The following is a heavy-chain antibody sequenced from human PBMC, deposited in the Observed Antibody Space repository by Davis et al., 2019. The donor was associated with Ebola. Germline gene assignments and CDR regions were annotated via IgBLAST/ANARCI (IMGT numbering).Heavy chain of an antibody. CDR3: ACRPYSSSRYHNYYYGMDV. V-gene: IGHV3-30*04. CDR2: ISYDGSNK. D-gene: IGHD6-13*01. Sequence: GESLKISCAASGFTFSSYAMHWVRQAPGKGLEWVAVISYDGSNKYYADSVKGRFTISRDNSKNTLYLQMNSLRAEDTAVYYCACRPYSSSRYHNYYYGMDVWGQGTTVTVSS. CDR1: GFTFSSYA. J-gene: IGHJ6*02.